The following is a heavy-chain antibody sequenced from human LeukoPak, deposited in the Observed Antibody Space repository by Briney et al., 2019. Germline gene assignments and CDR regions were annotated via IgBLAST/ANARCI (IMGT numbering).Heavy chain of an antibody. J-gene: IGHJ6*03. CDR3: ARGGLRLNYYYYYMDV. V-gene: IGHV1-2*02. CDR2: INPNSGGT. Sequence: ASVKVSCKASGYTFTGYYMHWVRQAPGQGLEWMGWINPNSGGTNYAQKFQGRVTMTRDTSISTAYMELSRLRSDDTAVYYCARGGLRLNYYYYYMDVWGKGTTVTVSS. CDR1: GYTFTGYY. D-gene: IGHD5-12*01.